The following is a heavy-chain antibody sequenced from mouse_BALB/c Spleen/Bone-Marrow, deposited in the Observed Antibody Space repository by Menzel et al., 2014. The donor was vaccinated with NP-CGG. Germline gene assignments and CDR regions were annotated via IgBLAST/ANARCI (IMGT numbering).Heavy chain of an antibody. CDR3: ARSADWYFDV. CDR1: GYSITSDYA. J-gene: IGHJ1*01. CDR2: ISYSGST. V-gene: IGHV3-2*02. Sequence: VQLQRSGPGLVKPSQSLSLTCTVTGYSITSDYAWNWIRQFPGNKLEWMDYISYSGSTSYNPSLKSRISITRDTSKNQFFLQLNSVTAEDTATYYCARSADWYFDVWGAGTTVTVSS.